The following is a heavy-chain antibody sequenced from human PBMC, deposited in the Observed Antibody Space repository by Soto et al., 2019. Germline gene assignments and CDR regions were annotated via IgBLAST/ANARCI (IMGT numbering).Heavy chain of an antibody. D-gene: IGHD3-22*01. Sequence: GGSLRLSCAASGFTFSSYAMSWVRQAPGQGLDWVSSISANGGATYYADSVKGRFTISRDNFKDTLYLHMNGLRAEDTAVYYCAKGPHYYYDSSAYFDYWG. CDR2: ISANGGAT. CDR3: AKGPHYYYDSSAYFDY. J-gene: IGHJ4*01. V-gene: IGHV3-23*01. CDR1: GFTFSSYA.